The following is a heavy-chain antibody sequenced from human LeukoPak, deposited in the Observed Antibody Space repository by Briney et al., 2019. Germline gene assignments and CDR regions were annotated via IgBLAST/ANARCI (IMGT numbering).Heavy chain of an antibody. CDR3: ARKGSQWDLLVDH. CDR1: GFTFSSYE. Sequence: PGGSLRLSCAASGFTFSSYEMNWVRQAPGKGLEWVSYISSSGSTIYYADSVKGRFTISRDNAKNSLFLQMNSLRADDTAFYYCARKGSQWDLLVDHWGQGTLVTVSS. D-gene: IGHD1-26*01. J-gene: IGHJ4*02. CDR2: ISSSGSTI. V-gene: IGHV3-48*03.